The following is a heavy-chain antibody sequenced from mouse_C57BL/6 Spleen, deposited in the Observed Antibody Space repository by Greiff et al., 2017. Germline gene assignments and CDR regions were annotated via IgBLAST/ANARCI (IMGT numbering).Heavy chain of an antibody. Sequence: EVQRVESGGDLVKPGGSLKLSCAASGFTFSSYGMSWVRQTPDKRLEWVATISSGGSYTYYPDSVKGRFTISRENAKNTLYLQMSSLKSEDTAMYYCARQRVGDYFDYWGQGTTLTVSS. D-gene: IGHD1-3*01. CDR3: ARQRVGDYFDY. CDR1: GFTFSSYG. J-gene: IGHJ2*01. CDR2: ISSGGSYT. V-gene: IGHV5-6*01.